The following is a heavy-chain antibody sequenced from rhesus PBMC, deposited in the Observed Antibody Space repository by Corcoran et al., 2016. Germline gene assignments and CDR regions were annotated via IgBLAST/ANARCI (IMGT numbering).Heavy chain of an antibody. CDR1: GGSISGYYY. Sequence: QLQLQESGPGLVKPSETLSLTCAVSGGSISGYYYWSWIRQPPGKGLEWIGYISYSGSTSYNPSLKSRVTISRDTSKNQFSLKLSSVTAADTAVYYCARRAAAFDYWGQGVLVTVSS. D-gene: IGHD6-43*01. V-gene: IGHV4-122*02. CDR3: ARRAAAFDY. J-gene: IGHJ4*01. CDR2: ISYSGST.